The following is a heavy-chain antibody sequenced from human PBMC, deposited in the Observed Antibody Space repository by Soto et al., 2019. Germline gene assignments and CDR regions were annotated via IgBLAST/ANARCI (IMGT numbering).Heavy chain of an antibody. Sequence: QAHLVESGGGVVQPGRSLRLSCAASGFTFTSYGMHWVRQAPGTRLEWVAVISYDGGLQHYADSVKGGFTISRDNSKNMVLLQMNSLRAEATAVYYCVSDRGYGHASVPYSWGQGTLVSVSS. CDR1: GFTFTSYG. V-gene: IGHV3-30*03. D-gene: IGHD5-18*01. CDR2: ISYDGGLQ. CDR3: VSDRGYGHASVPYS. J-gene: IGHJ4*02.